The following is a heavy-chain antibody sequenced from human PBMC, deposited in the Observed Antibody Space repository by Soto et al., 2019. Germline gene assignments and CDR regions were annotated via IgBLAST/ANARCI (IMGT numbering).Heavy chain of an antibody. CDR3: ARQARESNYYYMDV. Sequence: PSETLSLTCTVSGGSISAYYWSWIRQPPGKGLEWIGYIYYTGSTNYNPSLNSRVTISVDTSKNQFSLKLSSVTAADTAVYYCARQARESNYYYMDVWGKGTTVTVSS. CDR2: IYYTGST. V-gene: IGHV4-59*01. CDR1: GGSISAYY. J-gene: IGHJ6*03.